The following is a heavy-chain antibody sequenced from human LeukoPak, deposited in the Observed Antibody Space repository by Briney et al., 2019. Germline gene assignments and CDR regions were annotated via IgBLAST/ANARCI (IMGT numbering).Heavy chain of an antibody. V-gene: IGHV3-7*01. Sequence: GGSLRLSCVASGFTISNYWMTWVRQAPGKGLEWVANIKQDGSEKYYVDSVKGRFTISRDNAKNSLYLQMNSLRAEDTAVYYCARVTDWNDFDYWGQGTLVTVSS. CDR3: ARVTDWNDFDY. J-gene: IGHJ4*02. D-gene: IGHD1-1*01. CDR2: IKQDGSEK. CDR1: GFTISNYW.